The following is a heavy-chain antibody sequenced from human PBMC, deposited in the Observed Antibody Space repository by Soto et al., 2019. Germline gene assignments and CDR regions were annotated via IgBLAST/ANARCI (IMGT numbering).Heavy chain of an antibody. CDR3: TRASRGSGTYHFDS. J-gene: IGHJ4*02. CDR1: GFTFSSYD. V-gene: IGHV3-13*01. D-gene: IGHD3-10*01. CDR2: IGTAGDT. Sequence: RRLSCAASGFTFSSYDMFWVRQATGKGLEWVAVIGTAGDTFYPGSVEGRFTISRENAKNSFYLQMNNLRAGDTAVYYCTRASRGSGTYHFDSWGQGTLVTVSS.